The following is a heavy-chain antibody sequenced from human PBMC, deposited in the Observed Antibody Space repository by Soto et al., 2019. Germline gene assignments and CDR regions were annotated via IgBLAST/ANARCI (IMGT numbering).Heavy chain of an antibody. D-gene: IGHD5-18*01. CDR2: TYFRFQWFN. CDR1: GDSVSSNSAA. V-gene: IGHV6-1*01. Sequence: SQTLSLTCAISGDSVSSNSAAWNWIRQSPSKGHLLFGRTYFRFQWFNEFAVSVNSPITLNPDAFKNQFSLQLNSLTPEDTAVFFCAREGQGYTSLIRQAFDIWGQGTMVTVSS. J-gene: IGHJ3*02. CDR3: AREGQGYTSLIRQAFDI.